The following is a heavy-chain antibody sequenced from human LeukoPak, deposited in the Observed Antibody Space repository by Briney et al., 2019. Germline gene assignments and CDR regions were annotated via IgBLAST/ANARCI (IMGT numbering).Heavy chain of an antibody. Sequence: PGGSLRLSCAASGFTFSSYGKHWVRQAPGKGLEWVAVISYDGSNKYYADSVKGRFTISRDNSKNTLYLQMNSLRAEDTAVYYCAKLTDYSNYGIDYWGQGTLVTVSS. CDR1: GFTFSSYG. CDR2: ISYDGSNK. V-gene: IGHV3-30*18. CDR3: AKLTDYSNYGIDY. D-gene: IGHD4-11*01. J-gene: IGHJ4*02.